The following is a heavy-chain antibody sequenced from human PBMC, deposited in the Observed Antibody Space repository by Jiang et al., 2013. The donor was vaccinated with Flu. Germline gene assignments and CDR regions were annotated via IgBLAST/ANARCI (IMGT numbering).Heavy chain of an antibody. V-gene: IGHV7-4-1*01. CDR3: ARDVRSGSYDY. Sequence: EWIGYINTNTGNPTYAQGFTGRFVFSLDTSVTTAYLQIYSLKAEDTAVYYCARDVRSGSYDYWGQGTLVTVSS. J-gene: IGHJ4*01. CDR2: INTNTGNP. D-gene: IGHD1-26*01.